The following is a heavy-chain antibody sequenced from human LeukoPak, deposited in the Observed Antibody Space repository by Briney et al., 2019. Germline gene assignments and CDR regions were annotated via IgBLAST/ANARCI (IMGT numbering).Heavy chain of an antibody. Sequence: SETLSLTCTVSGGSISTSNYYWGWIRQPPGKGLEWIGNIFYSGSTYYSPSLRSRVTMSVDTSNNQFSLKLSSVTAADTAVYYCARGPTTVTRAFDYWGQGTLVTVSS. J-gene: IGHJ4*02. D-gene: IGHD4-17*01. CDR3: ARGPTTVTRAFDY. CDR1: GGSISTSNYY. CDR2: IFYSGST. V-gene: IGHV4-39*07.